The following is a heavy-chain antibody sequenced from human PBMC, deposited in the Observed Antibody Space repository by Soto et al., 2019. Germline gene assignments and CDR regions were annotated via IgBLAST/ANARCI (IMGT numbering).Heavy chain of an antibody. D-gene: IGHD6-13*01. CDR1: GFTFSSYS. CDR3: ARELSSLAAAGFDY. J-gene: IGHJ4*02. CDR2: ISSSSSTI. Sequence: GGSLRLSCAASGFTFSSYSMNWVRQAPGKGLEWVSYISSSSSTIYYADSVKGRFTISRDNAKNSLYLQMNSLRDEDTAVYYCARELSSLAAAGFDYWGQGTLVTVPS. V-gene: IGHV3-48*02.